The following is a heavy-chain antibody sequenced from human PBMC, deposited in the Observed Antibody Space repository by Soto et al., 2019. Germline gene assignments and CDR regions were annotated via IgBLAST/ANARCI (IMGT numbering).Heavy chain of an antibody. Sequence: QLQLQESGSGLVKPSQTLSLTCAVSGGSISSGGYSWSWIRQPPGKGLEWIGYIYHSGSTYYNPSLNSRVPISVDRSKNQFSLRLSSVTAADTAVYYCAGGIAARPLGYWGQGTLVTVSS. D-gene: IGHD6-6*01. CDR3: AGGIAARPLGY. CDR2: IYHSGST. V-gene: IGHV4-30-2*01. J-gene: IGHJ4*02. CDR1: GGSISSGGYS.